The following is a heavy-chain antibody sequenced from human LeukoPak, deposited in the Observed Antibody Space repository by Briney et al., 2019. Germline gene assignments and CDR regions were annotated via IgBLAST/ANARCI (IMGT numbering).Heavy chain of an antibody. V-gene: IGHV4-39*07. CDR1: GGSISSSSYY. D-gene: IGHD6-6*01. J-gene: IGHJ4*02. Sequence: SETLSLTCTVSGGSISSSSYYWGWIRQPPGKGLEWIGSIYYSGSTYYNPSLKSRVTISVDTSKNQFSLKLSSVTAADTAVYYCAREKAARPIGEIVFDYWGQGTLVTVSS. CDR3: AREKAARPIGEIVFDY. CDR2: IYYSGST.